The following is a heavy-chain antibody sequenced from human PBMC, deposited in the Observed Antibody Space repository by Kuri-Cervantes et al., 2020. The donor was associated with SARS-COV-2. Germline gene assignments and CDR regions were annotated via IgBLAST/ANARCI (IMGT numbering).Heavy chain of an antibody. CDR2: INQDGSAT. J-gene: IGHJ4*02. Sequence: GGSLRLSCAVSGFTFRSYWMSWVRQAPGKGLEYVANINQDGSATYYVDSVKGRFTISRDNTESSLYLQMNSLRAEDTAVYYCVCDTNRVKVYWGRGTLVTVSS. D-gene: IGHD5-18*01. CDR3: VCDTNRVKVY. CDR1: GFTFRSYW. V-gene: IGHV3-7*02.